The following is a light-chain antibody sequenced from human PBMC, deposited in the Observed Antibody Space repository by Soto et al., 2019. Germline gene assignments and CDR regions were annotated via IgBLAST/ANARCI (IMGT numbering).Light chain of an antibody. J-gene: IGLJ1*01. CDR2: DVS. V-gene: IGLV2-14*01. CDR1: ISDVGYYNY. CDR3: LSYTTSNTYV. Sequence: QSALTQPASVSGSPGQSITISCSGTISDVGYYNYVSWYQQHPGKAPELTIYDVSNRPSEVSNRFSGSKSGNTASLTISGLQAEDEADYYCLSYTTSNTYVFGTGTKLTVL.